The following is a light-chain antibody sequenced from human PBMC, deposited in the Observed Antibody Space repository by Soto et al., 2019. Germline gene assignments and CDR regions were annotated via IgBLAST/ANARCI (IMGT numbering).Light chain of an antibody. J-gene: IGLJ1*01. CDR2: EGS. CDR1: SSDVGSQNL. Sequence: QSVLTQPASVSGSPGQSITISCTGSSSDVGSQNLVSWYQQHSRKAPKLIIYEGSRRPSGASNRFSGSQSGNTASLTVSGLQAEDEADYYCCSFAAGNTYVFGSGTKVTVL. CDR3: CSFAAGNTYV. V-gene: IGLV2-23*01.